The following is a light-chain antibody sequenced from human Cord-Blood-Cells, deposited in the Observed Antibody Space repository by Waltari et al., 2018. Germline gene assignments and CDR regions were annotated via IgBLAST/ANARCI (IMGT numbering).Light chain of an antibody. Sequence: QSALTQPASVSGSPGQSITISCTGTSSDVGSYNFVSLYQQHPGKAPKLMIYEGSKRPSGVSNRFSGSKSGNTASLTISGLQAEDEADYYCCSYAGSSTWVFGGGTKLTVL. CDR3: CSYAGSSTWV. V-gene: IGLV2-23*01. CDR2: EGS. J-gene: IGLJ3*02. CDR1: SSDVGSYNF.